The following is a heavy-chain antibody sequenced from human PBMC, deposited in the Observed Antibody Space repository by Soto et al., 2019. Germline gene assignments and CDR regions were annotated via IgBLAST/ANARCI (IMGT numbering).Heavy chain of an antibody. CDR3: ARHTGYSYGRPRVYYYYYMDV. D-gene: IGHD5-18*01. V-gene: IGHV4-39*01. J-gene: IGHJ6*03. CDR1: GGSISSSSYY. CDR2: IYYSGST. Sequence: SETLSLTCTVSGGSISSSSYYWGWIRQPPGKGLEWIGSIYYSGSTYYNPSLKSRVTISVDTSKNQFSLKLSSVTAADTAVYYCARHTGYSYGRPRVYYYYYMDVWGKGTTVTVSS.